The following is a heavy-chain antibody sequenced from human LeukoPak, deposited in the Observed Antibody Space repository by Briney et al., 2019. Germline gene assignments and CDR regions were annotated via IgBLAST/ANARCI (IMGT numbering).Heavy chain of an antibody. J-gene: IGHJ5*02. Sequence: GASVKVSCKASGYTFTGHYMHWVRQAPGQGLEWMGLINPSGTGTLYTQKFQGRVTMIRDTSTSTDYMELSSLRSEDTAVYYCARDNSYGDITWWFDPWGQGTLVTVSS. CDR3: ARDNSYGDITWWFDP. CDR1: GYTFTGHY. V-gene: IGHV1-46*01. CDR2: INPSGTGT. D-gene: IGHD2-15*01.